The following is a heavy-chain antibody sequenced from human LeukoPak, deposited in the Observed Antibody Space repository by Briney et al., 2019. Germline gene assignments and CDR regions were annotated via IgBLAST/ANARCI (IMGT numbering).Heavy chain of an antibody. Sequence: PSETLSLTCTVSGGSISSYYWSWIRQPPGKGLEWIGYISYSGSTNFNPSLKSRVTISVDTSKNQFSLKLSSVTAADTAMYYCARHGRVLRYFDWDTPFDYWGQGTLVTVSS. J-gene: IGHJ4*02. V-gene: IGHV4-59*08. CDR3: ARHGRVLRYFDWDTPFDY. CDR1: GGSISSYY. CDR2: ISYSGST. D-gene: IGHD3-9*01.